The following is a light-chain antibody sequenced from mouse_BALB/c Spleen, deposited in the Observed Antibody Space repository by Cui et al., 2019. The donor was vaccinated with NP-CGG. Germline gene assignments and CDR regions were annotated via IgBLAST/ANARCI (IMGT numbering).Light chain of an antibody. J-gene: IGLJ1*01. CDR2: GTN. Sequence: QAVVTQESALTTSPGETVTLTCRSSTGAVTASNYANWVQEKPDHLFTGLIGGTNNRAPGVPARFSGSLIGDKAALTNTGAKTEDEAIYFCALWYSNHWVFGGGTKLTVL. CDR1: TGAVTASNY. V-gene: IGLV1*01. CDR3: ALWYSNHWV.